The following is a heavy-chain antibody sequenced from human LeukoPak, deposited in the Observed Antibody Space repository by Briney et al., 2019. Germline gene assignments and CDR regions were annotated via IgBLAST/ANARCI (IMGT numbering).Heavy chain of an antibody. CDR2: ISFDGSQK. Sequence: GGSLRLSCAASGFTFSNYGMHWVRQAPGKGLEWVALISFDGSQKCYADSVKGRFTTSRDNSKSTAYLQMNSLRVEDAAVYYCSKDLTSDFGGDLDPWGQGTLVTVSS. CDR3: SKDLTSDFGGDLDP. J-gene: IGHJ5*02. CDR1: GFTFSNYG. V-gene: IGHV3-30*02. D-gene: IGHD3-10*01.